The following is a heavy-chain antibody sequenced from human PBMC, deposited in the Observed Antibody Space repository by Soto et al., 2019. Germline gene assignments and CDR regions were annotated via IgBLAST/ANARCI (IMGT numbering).Heavy chain of an antibody. Sequence: SETLSLTCTVSGVSLRSVSLSSNYLGWIRQPPGKGLECIGSMSYSGNTNYNPSLKSRVTISIDTSKNQFSLKLSSVTAADTAVCYCARIPYSSASFDYWGQGILVTVSS. D-gene: IGHD6-19*01. J-gene: IGHJ4*02. CDR1: GVSLRSVSLSSNY. CDR2: MSYSGNT. CDR3: ARIPYSSASFDY. V-gene: IGHV4-61*01.